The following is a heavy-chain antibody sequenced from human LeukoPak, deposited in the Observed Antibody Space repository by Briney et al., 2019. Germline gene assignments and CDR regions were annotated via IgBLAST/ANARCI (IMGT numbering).Heavy chain of an antibody. CDR1: GYSFTSYW. V-gene: IGHV5-51*01. Sequence: GESLKISCKGSGYSFTSYWIGWVRQMPGKGLEWMGIIYPGDSDTRYSPSFQGQVTISADKSISTAYLQWSSLKASDTAMYYCARRVTNYYGSGSYYSFLDYWGQGTLVTVSS. D-gene: IGHD3-10*01. J-gene: IGHJ4*02. CDR3: ARRVTNYYGSGSYYSFLDY. CDR2: IYPGDSDT.